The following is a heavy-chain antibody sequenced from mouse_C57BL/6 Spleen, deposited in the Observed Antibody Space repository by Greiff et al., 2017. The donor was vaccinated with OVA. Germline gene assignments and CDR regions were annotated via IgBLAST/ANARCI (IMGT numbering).Heavy chain of an antibody. CDR2: IDPSDSET. CDR1: GYTFTSYW. J-gene: IGHJ3*01. D-gene: IGHD2-4*01. V-gene: IGHV1-52*01. CDR3: ARGDYDYDGAWFAY. Sequence: QVQLQQPGAELVRPGSSVKLSCKASGYTFTSYWMHWVKQRPIQGLEWIGNIDPSDSETHYNQKFKDKATLTVDKSSSTAYMQLSSLTSEDSAVDYCARGDYDYDGAWFAYWGQGTLVTVSA.